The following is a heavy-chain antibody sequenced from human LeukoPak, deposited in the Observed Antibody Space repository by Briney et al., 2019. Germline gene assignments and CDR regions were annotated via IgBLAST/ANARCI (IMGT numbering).Heavy chain of an antibody. Sequence: SETLSLTCTVSGVSIRSNSYYWSWIRQPAGKGLEWIGRIYTSGSTSYNPSLKSRVTVSVDTSRNQFSLKLSSVTAADTAMYYCARQTGSGLFILPGGQGTLVTVSS. J-gene: IGHJ4*02. CDR1: GVSIRSNSYY. D-gene: IGHD3/OR15-3a*01. CDR3: ARQTGSGLFILP. V-gene: IGHV4-61*02. CDR2: IYTSGST.